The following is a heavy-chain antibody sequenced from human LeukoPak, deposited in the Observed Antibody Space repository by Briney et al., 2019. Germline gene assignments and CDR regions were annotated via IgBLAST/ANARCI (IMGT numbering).Heavy chain of an antibody. D-gene: IGHD1-26*01. Sequence: PGESLKISCKGSGYTFTTYWIGWVRQMPGKGLEWMGIIYPGDSETRYSPSFQGQATISVDKSISTAYLQWSSLKASDTAMYYCARLPQWGGTYHFDYWGQGTLLTVPS. J-gene: IGHJ4*02. CDR2: IYPGDSET. V-gene: IGHV5-51*01. CDR1: GYTFTTYW. CDR3: ARLPQWGGTYHFDY.